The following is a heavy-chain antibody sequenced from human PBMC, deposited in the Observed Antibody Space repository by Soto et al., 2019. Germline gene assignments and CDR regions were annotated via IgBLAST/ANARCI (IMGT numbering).Heavy chain of an antibody. V-gene: IGHV3-23*01. CDR2: ISGSGGST. Sequence: EVQLLESGGGLVQPGGSLRPSCAASGFTFSSYAMSWVRQAPGKGLEWVSVISGSGGSTYYADSVKGRFTISRDNSKNTLYLQMNSLRAEDTAVYYCVSRSSGWYFDYWGQGTLVTVSS. J-gene: IGHJ4*02. CDR1: GFTFSSYA. D-gene: IGHD6-19*01. CDR3: VSRSSGWYFDY.